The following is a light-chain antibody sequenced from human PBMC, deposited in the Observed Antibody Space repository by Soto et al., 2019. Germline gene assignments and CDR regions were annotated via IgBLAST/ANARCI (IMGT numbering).Light chain of an antibody. Sequence: EIVMTQSSATLSVSPGERATLSCRASQSVSSNLAWYQQKPGQAPRLLIYGASTRATDIPARFSGSGSGTEFTLTISILQSEDFAVYYCQQYNNWPPITFGQGTRLEIK. J-gene: IGKJ5*01. V-gene: IGKV3-15*01. CDR2: GAS. CDR3: QQYNNWPPIT. CDR1: QSVSSN.